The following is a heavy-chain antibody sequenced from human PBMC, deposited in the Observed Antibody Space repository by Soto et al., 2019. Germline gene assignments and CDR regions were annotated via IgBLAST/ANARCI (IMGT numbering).Heavy chain of an antibody. CDR1: GFPFSSYS. Sequence: GGALRLSCAASGFPFSSYSMNWVRQAPGKGLEWVSSISSSSSYIYYADSVKGRFTISRDNAKNSLYLQMNSLRAEDTAVYYCARGEDIVLVQAADNDYWGQGTLVTVSS. CDR2: ISSSSSYI. D-gene: IGHD2-2*01. V-gene: IGHV3-21*01. J-gene: IGHJ4*02. CDR3: ARGEDIVLVQAADNDY.